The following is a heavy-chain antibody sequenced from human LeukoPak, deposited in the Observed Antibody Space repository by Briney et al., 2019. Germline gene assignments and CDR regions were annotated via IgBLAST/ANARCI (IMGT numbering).Heavy chain of an antibody. CDR2: VYYGGTT. Sequence: SENLSLTCTVSGGPISSPNHFWGWVRQPPGKGLEWIGSVYYGGTTYSNPSLKSRVTMAADTSKNQFSLTLSSVTGADTAVYYCARVVAGTKDFQHWRQGTLVTVSS. CDR1: GGPISSPNHF. V-gene: IGHV4-39*01. J-gene: IGHJ1*01. CDR3: ARVVAGTKDFQH. D-gene: IGHD6-19*01.